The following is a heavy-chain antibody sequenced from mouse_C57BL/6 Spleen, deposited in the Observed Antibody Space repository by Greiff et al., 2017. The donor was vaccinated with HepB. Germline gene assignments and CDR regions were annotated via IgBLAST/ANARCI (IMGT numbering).Heavy chain of an antibody. V-gene: IGHV1-82*01. J-gene: IGHJ2*01. CDR3: ARGGYGYFDY. Sequence: QVQLQQSGPELVKRGASVKISCKASGYAFSSSWMNWVKQRPGKGLEWIGRIYPGDGDTNYNGKFKGKATLTADKSSSTAYMQLSSLTSEDSAVYFCARGGYGYFDYWGQGTTLTVSS. D-gene: IGHD1-1*02. CDR1: GYAFSSSW. CDR2: IYPGDGDT.